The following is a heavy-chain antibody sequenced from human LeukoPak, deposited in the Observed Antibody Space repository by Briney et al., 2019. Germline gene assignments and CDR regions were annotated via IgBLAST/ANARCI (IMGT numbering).Heavy chain of an antibody. V-gene: IGHV3-21*01. CDR1: GFTFSSYS. D-gene: IGHD3-10*01. J-gene: IGHJ3*02. CDR2: ISSSSSYR. CDR3: ASRGDADAFDI. Sequence: PGGSLRLSCAASGFTFSSYSMNWVRQAPGKGLEWVSSISSSSSYRYYADSVKGRFTISRDNAKNSLYLQMNSLRAEDTAVYYCASRGDADAFDIWGQGTMVTVSS.